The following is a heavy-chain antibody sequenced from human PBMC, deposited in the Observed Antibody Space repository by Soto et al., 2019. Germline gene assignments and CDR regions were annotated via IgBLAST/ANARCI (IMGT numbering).Heavy chain of an antibody. D-gene: IGHD3-16*01. CDR3: ARWGPTGGWDV. CDR1: GFTFRSYV. Sequence: QVQLVESGGGVVQPGTSLRLSCVGSGFTFRSYVIHWVRQAPGKGLEWVALTSYDGSNKYYDDSVKGRFTISRDKSRNTVDLQMDNLSFEDTALYYWARWGPTGGWDVWGQGPLVSVSS. V-gene: IGHV3-30*19. J-gene: IGHJ4*02. CDR2: TSYDGSNK.